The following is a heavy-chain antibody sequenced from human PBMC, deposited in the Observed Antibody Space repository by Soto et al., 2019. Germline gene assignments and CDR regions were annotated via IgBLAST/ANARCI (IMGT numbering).Heavy chain of an antibody. J-gene: IGHJ4*02. V-gene: IGHV3-64*01. Sequence: EVQLAESGGGMVQPGGSLRLSCVASGFTFSSYDMHWVRQAPGKGLEYVSSISSNGGTTYYGNSVKGRFTISRDNSKNTLYRQMGSLSAEAMAVYYCVGRVSGNYDYWGQGTLVTVSS. CDR1: GFTFSSYD. CDR3: VGRVSGNYDY. CDR2: ISSNGGTT. D-gene: IGHD1-7*01.